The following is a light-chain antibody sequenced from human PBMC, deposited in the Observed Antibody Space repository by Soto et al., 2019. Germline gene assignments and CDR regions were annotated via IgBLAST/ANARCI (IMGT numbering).Light chain of an antibody. V-gene: IGKV1-12*01. CDR2: AAS. CDR1: QGVSYW. Sequence: DIPMTQSPSSVSASVGDRVTITCRASQGVSYWLAWYQQKPGKAPKLLIYAASSLQSGVPSRFSGVGSGTDFSLTISSLQPEDFATYYCQQANSFPFTFGQGTKLEIK. J-gene: IGKJ2*01. CDR3: QQANSFPFT.